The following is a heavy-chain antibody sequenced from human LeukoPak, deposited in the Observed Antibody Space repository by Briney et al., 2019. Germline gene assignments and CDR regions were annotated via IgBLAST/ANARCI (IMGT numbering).Heavy chain of an antibody. CDR1: GFTFSSYW. V-gene: IGHV3-74*01. CDR2: INSDGSST. CDR3: ARDPRLRYFDWLLPTDAFDI. J-gene: IGHJ3*02. Sequence: QPGGSLRLSCAASGFTFSSYWMHWVRQAPGKGLVWVSRINSDGSSTSYADSVKGRFTISRDNAKNTLYLQMNSLRAEDTAVYYCARDPRLRYFDWLLPTDAFDIWGQGTMVTVSS. D-gene: IGHD3-9*01.